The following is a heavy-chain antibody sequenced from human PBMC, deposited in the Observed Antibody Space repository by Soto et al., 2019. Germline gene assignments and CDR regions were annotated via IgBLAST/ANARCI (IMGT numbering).Heavy chain of an antibody. CDR2: IKSKPDGGTT. CDR1: GFTFSSAW. V-gene: IGHV3-15*01. CDR3: VTGQYCDY. J-gene: IGHJ4*02. Sequence: PGGSLRLSCIGSGFTFSSAWINWVRQAPGKGLEWVGRIKSKPDGGTTDYAAPVKGRFTISRDDSRNSVYLQMNSLKTEDTALYYCVTGQYCDYWGQGTLVTVSS.